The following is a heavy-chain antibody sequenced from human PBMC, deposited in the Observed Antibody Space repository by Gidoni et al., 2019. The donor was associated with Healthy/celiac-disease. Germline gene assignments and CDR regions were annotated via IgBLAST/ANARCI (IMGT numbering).Heavy chain of an antibody. D-gene: IGHD2-2*02. J-gene: IGHJ6*02. CDR2: VDTEDGET. CDR3: ATVRGRYCSSTSCYSDYGMDV. Sequence: EVQLVQSGAEVKKPGDTVKISCKVSGYTFTDYYMHWVQQAPGKGLEWMGLVDTEDGETIYAEKFQGRVTITADTSTDTAYMELSSLRSEDTAVYYCATVRGRYCSSTSCYSDYGMDVWGQGTTVTVSS. CDR1: GYTFTDYY. V-gene: IGHV1-69-2*01.